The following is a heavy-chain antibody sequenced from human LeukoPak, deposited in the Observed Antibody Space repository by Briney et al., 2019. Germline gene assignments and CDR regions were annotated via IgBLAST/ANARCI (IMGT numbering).Heavy chain of an antibody. J-gene: IGHJ4*02. CDR2: ISLAGRT. Sequence: PSETLSLTCGVSGGSISSTNWWSWVRQPPGQGLEWIGEISLAGRTNYHPSLNGRFTMSLDESSNQLSLNLTSVTAADTAIYCGSRESGACCPFGYWGQGTLVIVPS. V-gene: IGHV4-4*01. D-gene: IGHD2-21*02. CDR1: GGSISSTNW. CDR3: SRESGACCPFGY.